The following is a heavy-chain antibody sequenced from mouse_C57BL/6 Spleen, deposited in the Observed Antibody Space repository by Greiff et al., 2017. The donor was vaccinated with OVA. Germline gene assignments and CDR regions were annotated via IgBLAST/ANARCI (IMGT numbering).Heavy chain of an antibody. Sequence: QVQLQQSGAELVRPGTSVKMSCKASGYTFTNYWIGWAKQRPGHGLEWIGDIYPGGGYTNYNEKFKGKATLTADKSSSTAYMQFSSLTSEDSAIYYCARWTTVVATEYYFDYWGQGTTLTVSS. V-gene: IGHV1-63*01. CDR3: ARWTTVVATEYYFDY. J-gene: IGHJ2*01. CDR1: GYTFTNYW. D-gene: IGHD1-1*01. CDR2: IYPGGGYT.